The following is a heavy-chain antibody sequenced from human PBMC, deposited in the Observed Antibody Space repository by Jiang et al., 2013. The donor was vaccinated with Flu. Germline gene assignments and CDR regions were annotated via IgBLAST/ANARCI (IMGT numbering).Heavy chain of an antibody. J-gene: IGHJ6*04. CDR3: ATSAVPLGTMVRGVQYYYYGMGRR. CDR1: GYTLTELS. Sequence: GAEVKKPGASVKVSCKVSGYTLTELSMHWVRQAPGKGLEWMGGFDPEDGETIYAQKFQGRVTMTEDTSTDTAYMELSSLRSEDTAVYYCATSAVPLGTMVRGVQYYYYGMGRRGGQGDHGHRLL. V-gene: IGHV1-24*01. CDR2: FDPEDGET. D-gene: IGHD3-10*01.